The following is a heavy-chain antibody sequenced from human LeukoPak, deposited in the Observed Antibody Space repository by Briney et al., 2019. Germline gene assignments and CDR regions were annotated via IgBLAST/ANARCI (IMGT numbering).Heavy chain of an antibody. Sequence: ASVRVSCKVSGYSLSELSMHWVRQAPGKGLEWMGGFDPEHGKTIYAQKFQGRVTMTEDTSMNTAYMGLGSLRSEDTAVYYCAGSRLYYDSTGYYQGSLDYWGQGTLVTVSS. V-gene: IGHV1-24*01. CDR3: AGSRLYYDSTGYYQGSLDY. CDR2: FDPEHGKT. J-gene: IGHJ4*02. D-gene: IGHD3-22*01. CDR1: GYSLSELS.